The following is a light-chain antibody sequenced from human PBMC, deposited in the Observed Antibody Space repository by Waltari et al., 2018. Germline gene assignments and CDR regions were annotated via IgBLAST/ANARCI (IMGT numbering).Light chain of an antibody. V-gene: IGLV4-69*01. CDR2: LNSDGRH. Sequence: QLVLTQSPSASASLGASVKLTCTLSSGHSSYAIAWHQQQPEKGPRFLMKLNSDGRHSKGDGIHVRLSGSSSGAERYLTISSLQSEDEADYYCQTWGTGMVFGGGTKLTVL. CDR1: SGHSSYA. CDR3: QTWGTGMV. J-gene: IGLJ3*02.